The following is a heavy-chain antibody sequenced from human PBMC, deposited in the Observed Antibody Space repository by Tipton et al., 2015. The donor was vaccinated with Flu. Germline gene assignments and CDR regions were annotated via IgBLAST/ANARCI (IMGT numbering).Heavy chain of an antibody. CDR2: IYYSGST. Sequence: TLSLTCTVSGGSISSSSYYWGWIRQPPGKGLEWIGSIYYSGSTYYNPSLKSRVTISVDTSKNQFSLKLSSVTAADTAVYYCARGIAVAGTGWFDPWGQGTLVTVSS. J-gene: IGHJ5*02. CDR3: ARGIAVAGTGWFDP. V-gene: IGHV4-39*01. D-gene: IGHD6-19*01. CDR1: GGSISSSSYY.